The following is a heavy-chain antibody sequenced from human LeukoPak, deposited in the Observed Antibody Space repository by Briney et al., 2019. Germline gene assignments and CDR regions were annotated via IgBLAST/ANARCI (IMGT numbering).Heavy chain of an antibody. CDR1: GFTFSSYG. CDR2: ISYDGSNK. CDR3: ARRSGIAVAGAFDY. Sequence: GGSLRLSCAASGFTFSSYGMHWVRQAPGKGLEWVAVISYDGSNKYYADSVKGRFTISRDNSKNTLYLQMNSLRAEDTAVYYCARRSGIAVAGAFDYWGQGTLVTVSS. V-gene: IGHV3-30*03. J-gene: IGHJ4*02. D-gene: IGHD6-19*01.